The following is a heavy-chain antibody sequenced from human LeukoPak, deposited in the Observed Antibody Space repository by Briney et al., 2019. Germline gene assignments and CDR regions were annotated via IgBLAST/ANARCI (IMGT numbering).Heavy chain of an antibody. CDR1: GGSIRSYY. D-gene: IGHD4-17*01. Sequence: PSETLSLTCTVSGGSIRSYYWSWIRQPPGKGLEWIGYIYYSGNTNYNPSLNSRVTISVDTSKNQFSLRLSSVTAADTAVYYCARDSTKGYGDYPFGYWGQGTLVTVSS. J-gene: IGHJ4*02. CDR3: ARDSTKGYGDYPFGY. V-gene: IGHV4-59*01. CDR2: IYYSGNT.